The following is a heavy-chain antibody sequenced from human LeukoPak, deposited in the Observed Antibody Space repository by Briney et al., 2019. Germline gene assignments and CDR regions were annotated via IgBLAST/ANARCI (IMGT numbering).Heavy chain of an antibody. Sequence: GGSLRLSCAASGFTLSSYEMNWVRLAPGKGLEWISYISRTGNSIYYADSVKGRFTISRDNAKNSLYLQMNSLRDEDTAVYFCARDPKWELLSNRSPFEYWGQGTLITVSS. CDR2: ISRTGNSI. D-gene: IGHD1-26*01. CDR3: ARDPKWELLSNRSPFEY. CDR1: GFTLSSYE. V-gene: IGHV3-48*03. J-gene: IGHJ4*02.